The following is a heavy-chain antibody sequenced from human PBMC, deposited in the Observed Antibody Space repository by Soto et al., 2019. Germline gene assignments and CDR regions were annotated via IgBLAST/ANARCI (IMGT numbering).Heavy chain of an antibody. CDR1: GGSISGSNYF. CDR2: IYSSVST. CDR3: ARLPSRHLVDY. V-gene: IGHV4-39*01. Sequence: SETLSLTCTVSGGSISGSNYFWGWIRQSPGTGLEWLGTIYSSVSTYYNPSLKSRVTVSVHTSKNQLSLKLRSVTAADTAVYYCARLPSRHLVDYWGQGTLVTVYS. D-gene: IGHD3-3*02. J-gene: IGHJ4*02.